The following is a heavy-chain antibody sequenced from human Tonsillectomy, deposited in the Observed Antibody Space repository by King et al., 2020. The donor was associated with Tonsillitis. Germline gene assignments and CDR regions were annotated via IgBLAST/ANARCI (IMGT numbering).Heavy chain of an antibody. V-gene: IGHV3-9*01. CDR2: ISWNSGYI. D-gene: IGHD3-3*01. CDR3: AKSPADFWSGFYY. J-gene: IGHJ4*02. Sequence: QLVQSGGGLVQPGRSLRLSCAASGFTFDDYAMHWVRQAPGKGLEWVSGISWNSGYIGFADSVKGRFTISRDNAKNSLHLQMNTLRPEDTAFYYCAKSPADFWSGFYYWGQGTLVTVSS. CDR1: GFTFDDYA.